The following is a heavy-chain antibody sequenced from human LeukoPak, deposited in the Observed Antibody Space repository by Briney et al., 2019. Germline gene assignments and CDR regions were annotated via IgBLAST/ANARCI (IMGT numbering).Heavy chain of an antibody. V-gene: IGHV3-23*01. CDR1: GFTFSSYS. J-gene: IGHJ3*02. CDR3: ARVKPEDYDILTGYSFDAFDI. D-gene: IGHD3-9*01. CDR2: INGNGGRT. Sequence: GGSLRLSCAASGFTFSSYSMNWVRQAPGKGLEWVSSINGNGGRTYYADSVKGRCTISRDNSKNTLFLQMNSLRAEDTAVYYCARVKPEDYDILTGYSFDAFDIWGQGTMVTVSS.